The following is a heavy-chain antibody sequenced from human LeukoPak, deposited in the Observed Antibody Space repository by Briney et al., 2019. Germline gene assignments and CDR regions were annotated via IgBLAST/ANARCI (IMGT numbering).Heavy chain of an antibody. V-gene: IGHV4-59*01. CDR3: ASVQTGDQLDY. CDR1: GGSISSYY. Sequence: SETLSLTRTVSGGSISSYYWSWLRQPPGKGLEWIGYIYYSGSTNYNPSLTSRVTISVDTSKNQFSLKLSSVTAADTAVYYCASVQTGDQLDYWGQGTLVTVSS. J-gene: IGHJ4*02. D-gene: IGHD7-27*01. CDR2: IYYSGST.